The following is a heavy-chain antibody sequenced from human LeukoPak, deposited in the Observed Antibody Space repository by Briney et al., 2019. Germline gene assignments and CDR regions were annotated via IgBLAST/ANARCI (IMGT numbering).Heavy chain of an antibody. J-gene: IGHJ4*02. CDR1: GFTFSSYW. V-gene: IGHV3-7*01. CDR3: ASAWGVVVPAAIQY. CDR2: IKQDGSEK. Sequence: GGSLRLFCAASGFTFSSYWMSWVRQAPGKGLEWVAKIKQDGSEKYYVDSVKGRFTISRDNDKNSLYLQMNSLRAEDTAVYYCASAWGVVVPAAIQYWGQGTLVTVSS. D-gene: IGHD2-2*01.